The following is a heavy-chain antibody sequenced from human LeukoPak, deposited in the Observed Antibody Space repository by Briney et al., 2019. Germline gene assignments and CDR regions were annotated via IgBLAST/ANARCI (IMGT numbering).Heavy chain of an antibody. J-gene: IGHJ4*02. CDR3: AREVCSSTSCNFDY. V-gene: IGHV1-69*06. D-gene: IGHD2-2*01. CDR2: IIPIFGTA. Sequence: GSSVKVSCKASGGTFSSYAISWVRQAPGRGLEWMGGIIPIFGTANYAQKFQGRVTITADKSTSTAYMELSSLRSEDTAVYYCAREVCSSTSCNFDYWGQGTLVTVSS. CDR1: GGTFSSYA.